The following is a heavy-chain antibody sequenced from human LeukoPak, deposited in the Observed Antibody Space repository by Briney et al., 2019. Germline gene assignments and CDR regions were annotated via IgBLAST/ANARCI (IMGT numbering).Heavy chain of an antibody. Sequence: SETLSLTCGVFGGSFSGYYWSWIRQPPGKGLEWLGEINHSGNTNYNPSLKSRVTMSGDTSKNEFSLKLNSVTAADTAVYFCARAPIRGGSSSPFDSWGQGTLVTVSS. V-gene: IGHV4-34*01. J-gene: IGHJ4*02. D-gene: IGHD6-6*01. CDR1: GGSFSGYY. CDR2: INHSGNT. CDR3: ARAPIRGGSSSPFDS.